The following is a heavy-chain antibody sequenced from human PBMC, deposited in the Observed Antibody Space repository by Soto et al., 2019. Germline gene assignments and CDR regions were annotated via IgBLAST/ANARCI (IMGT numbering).Heavy chain of an antibody. CDR3: ARDTVTSLTPYQGFYYYGMDV. V-gene: IGHV3-30*09. J-gene: IGHJ6*02. CDR2: ISFDGSSK. CDR1: GFPFSSYT. D-gene: IGHD2-2*01. Sequence: QEHLVESGGGVVQPGGSLTLSCTASGFPFSSYTMHWLRRAPGKGLEWVGIISFDGSSKCYADWLKGRIVISRDNSKDSLYLQMDTLRPDDTAIYYCARDTVTSLTPYQGFYYYGMDVWGQGTTVTVSS.